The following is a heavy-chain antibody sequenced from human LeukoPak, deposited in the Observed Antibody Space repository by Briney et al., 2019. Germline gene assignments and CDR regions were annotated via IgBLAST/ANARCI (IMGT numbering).Heavy chain of an antibody. D-gene: IGHD4-11*01. V-gene: IGHV1-69*13. Sequence: ASVKVSCKASGYTFTSYGISWVRQAPGQGLEWMGGIIPIFGTANYAQKFQGRVTITADESTSTAYMELSSLRSEDTAVYYCARDRATVTPYFDYWGQGTLVTVSS. CDR2: IIPIFGTA. J-gene: IGHJ4*02. CDR3: ARDRATVTPYFDY. CDR1: GYTFTSYG.